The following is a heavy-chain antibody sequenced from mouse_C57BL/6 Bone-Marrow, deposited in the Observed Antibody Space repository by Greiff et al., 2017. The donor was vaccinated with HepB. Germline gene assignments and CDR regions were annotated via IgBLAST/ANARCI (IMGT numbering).Heavy chain of an antibody. Sequence: QVQLQQSGAELARPGASVKLSCKASGYTFTSYGISWVKQRTGQGLEWIGEIYPRSGNTYYNEKFKGKATLTADKSSSTAYMELRSLTSEDSAVYFCARWGKISLLRDWYFDVWGTGTTVTVSS. CDR3: ARWGKISLLRDWYFDV. D-gene: IGHD1-2*01. V-gene: IGHV1-81*01. CDR1: GYTFTSYG. CDR2: IYPRSGNT. J-gene: IGHJ1*03.